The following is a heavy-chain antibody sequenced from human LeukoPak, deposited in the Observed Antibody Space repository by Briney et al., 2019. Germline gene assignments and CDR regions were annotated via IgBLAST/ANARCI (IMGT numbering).Heavy chain of an antibody. CDR1: GFTFSDYD. CDR2: MRYDGSNK. Sequence: GGSLRLSCAASGFTFSDYDMHWVRQAPGKGLEWVAFMRYDGSNKFYADSVKGRFTISRDNSKNTLYLQMSSLRAEGTAVFYCAKDLGTPGYNFDCLGQGTLVTVSS. CDR3: AKDLGTPGYNFDC. V-gene: IGHV3-30*02. J-gene: IGHJ5*01. D-gene: IGHD5-24*01.